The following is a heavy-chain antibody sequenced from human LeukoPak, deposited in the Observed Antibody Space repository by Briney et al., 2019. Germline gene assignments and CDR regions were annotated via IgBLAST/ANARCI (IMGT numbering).Heavy chain of an antibody. CDR1: GYSISSGYY. V-gene: IGHV4-38-2*01. D-gene: IGHD3-3*01. CDR2: IYHGGST. J-gene: IGHJ4*02. CDR3: ARGQSGDFWSGYRV. Sequence: SETLSLTCAVSGYSISSGYYWGWIRQPPGKGLEWIGSIYHGGSTYYNPSLKSRVTMSVDTSKNQFSLKLSSVTAADTAVYYCARGQSGDFWSGYRVGGQGTLVTVSS.